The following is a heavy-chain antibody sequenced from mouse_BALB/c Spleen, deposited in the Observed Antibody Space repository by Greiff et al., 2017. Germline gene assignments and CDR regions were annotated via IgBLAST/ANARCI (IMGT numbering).Heavy chain of an antibody. Sequence: VQLQQSGPELVKPGASVKMSCKASGYTFTSYVMHWVKQKPGQGLEWIGYINPYNDGTKYNEKFKGKATLTSDKSSSTAYMELSSLTSEDSAVYYCASDYGSSWFAYWGQGTLVTVSA. CDR2: INPYNDGT. V-gene: IGHV1-14*01. J-gene: IGHJ3*01. CDR3: ASDYGSSWFAY. D-gene: IGHD1-1*01. CDR1: GYTFTSYV.